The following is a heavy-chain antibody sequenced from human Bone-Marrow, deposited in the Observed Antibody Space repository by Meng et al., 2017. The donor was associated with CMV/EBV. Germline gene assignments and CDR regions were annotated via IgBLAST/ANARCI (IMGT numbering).Heavy chain of an antibody. D-gene: IGHD3-16*01. J-gene: IGHJ4*02. CDR2: ISYDGSET. CDR1: GFSFSSYT. Sequence: GESLKISCGGSGFSFSSYTMHWVRQAPGKGLEWVAGISYDGSETHYVDSVRGRFTISRDNSKNTLYLQMNSLRAEETAMYYCAKDQLLFGGPNAYFDDWGQGTLVTVSS. CDR3: AKDQLLFGGPNAYFDD. V-gene: IGHV3-30*04.